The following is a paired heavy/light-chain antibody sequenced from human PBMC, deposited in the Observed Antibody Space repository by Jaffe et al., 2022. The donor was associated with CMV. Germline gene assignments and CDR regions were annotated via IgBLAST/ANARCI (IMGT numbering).Light chain of an antibody. CDR1: QSVSSRH. CDR3: QQYGRSWT. J-gene: IGKJ1*01. CDR2: ATS. Sequence: VLTQSPGTLSLSPGERATLSCRGGQSVSSRHLAWYQQKPGQAPRLLIYATSTRATGIPDRFNGSGSAPDFTLTISRLEPEDFAVYYCQQYGRSWTFGQGTKVEIK. V-gene: IGKV3-20*01.
Heavy chain of an antibody. V-gene: IGHV1-2*02. CDR1: GYTFSNYY. D-gene: IGHD3-9*01. CDR2: INPNSGGT. J-gene: IGHJ4*02. Sequence: QVQLVQSGAEVKQPGASVKVSCKASGYTFSNYYMHWVRQAPGQGLEWMGWINPNSGGTNYAQKFQGKVTMTRDTSINTAYMELNSLNSDDTAVYYCARGGIYYDILTAFHYWGQGTLVTVSS. CDR3: ARGGIYYDILTAFHY.